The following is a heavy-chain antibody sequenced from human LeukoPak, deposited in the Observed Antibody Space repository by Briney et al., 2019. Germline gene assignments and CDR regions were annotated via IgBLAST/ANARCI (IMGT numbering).Heavy chain of an antibody. D-gene: IGHD5-24*01. CDR2: IYYSGST. CDR3: ATVPKEWLSGRYYYYYYMDV. Sequence: SETLSLTCTVSGGFISSSSYYWGWIRQPPGKGLEWIGSIYYSGSTYYNPSLKSRVTISVDTSKNQFSLKLSSVTAADTAVYYCATVPKEWLSGRYYYYYYMDVWGKGTTVTVSS. V-gene: IGHV4-39*07. CDR1: GGFISSSSYY. J-gene: IGHJ6*03.